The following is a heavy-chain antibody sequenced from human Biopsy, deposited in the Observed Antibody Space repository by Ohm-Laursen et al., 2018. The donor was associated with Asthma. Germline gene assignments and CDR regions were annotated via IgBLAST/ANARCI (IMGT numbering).Heavy chain of an antibody. CDR1: GFSFSTYA. Sequence: SLRLSCAAPGFSFSTYAMSWVRLAPGKGLEWVSSISGTLIGRGGTPYYADSVRGRFTISRDNAKNTVYLQMNSQRVEDTAVYYCARGDSSGWSHYYFDYWGQGALVTVSS. V-gene: IGHV3-23*01. D-gene: IGHD6-19*01. CDR2: ISGTLIGRGGTP. J-gene: IGHJ4*02. CDR3: ARGDSSGWSHYYFDY.